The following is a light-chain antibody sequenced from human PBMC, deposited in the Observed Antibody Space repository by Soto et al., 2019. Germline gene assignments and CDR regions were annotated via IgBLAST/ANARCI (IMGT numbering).Light chain of an antibody. CDR1: QSVSSN. CDR2: GAS. CDR3: QQYNNLWT. V-gene: IGKV3-15*01. Sequence: EIVMTQSPATLSVSPGERATLSCRASQSVSSNLAWYQQKPGQAPRLLIYGASTRATGIPARFGGSGSGTEFTLTISSLQSEDFAVYYCQQYNNLWTFGQ. J-gene: IGKJ1*01.